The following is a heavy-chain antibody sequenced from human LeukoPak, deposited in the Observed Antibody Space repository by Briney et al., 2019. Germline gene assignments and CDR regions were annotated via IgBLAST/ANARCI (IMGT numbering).Heavy chain of an antibody. Sequence: GGSLRLSCAASGFTVSSNYMSWVRQAPGKGLEWVSTISGSGGGTYFADSVKGRFTISRDNSKNTLHLQMNSLRAEDTAIYYCAKDPGGDSVHWFDPWGQGTLVIVSS. J-gene: IGHJ5*02. CDR3: AKDPGGDSVHWFDP. CDR2: ISGSGGGT. D-gene: IGHD2-21*02. CDR1: GFTVSSNY. V-gene: IGHV3-23*01.